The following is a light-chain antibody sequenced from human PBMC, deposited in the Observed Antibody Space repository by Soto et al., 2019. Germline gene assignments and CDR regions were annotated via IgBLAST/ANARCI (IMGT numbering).Light chain of an antibody. CDR2: GNN. Sequence: QSVLTQPPSVSGAPGQRVTISCTGSSSNIGAGYDVHWYQHLPGTAPKLLIYGNNNRPSGVPDRFSGSKSGTSASLAITGLQAEDEADYYCQSYDSSLSAVVFGGGTK. J-gene: IGLJ2*01. V-gene: IGLV1-40*01. CDR3: QSYDSSLSAVV. CDR1: SSNIGAGYD.